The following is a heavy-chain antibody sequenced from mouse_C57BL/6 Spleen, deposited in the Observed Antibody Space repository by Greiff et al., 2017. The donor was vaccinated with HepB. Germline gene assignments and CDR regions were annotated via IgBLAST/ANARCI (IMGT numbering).Heavy chain of an antibody. CDR1: GFTFSSYA. CDR3: ARDHYYGNYWYFEV. D-gene: IGHD2-1*01. Sequence: EVKLVESGGGLVKPGGSLKLSCAASGFTFSSYAMSWVRQTPEKRLEWVATISDGGSYTYYPDNVKGRFTISRDNAKNNLYLQMSHLKSEDTAMYYCARDHYYGNYWYFEVWGTGTTVTGSS. V-gene: IGHV5-4*01. CDR2: ISDGGSYT. J-gene: IGHJ1*03.